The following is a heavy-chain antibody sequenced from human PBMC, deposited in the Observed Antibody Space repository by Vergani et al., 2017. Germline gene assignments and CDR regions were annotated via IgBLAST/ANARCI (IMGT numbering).Heavy chain of an antibody. J-gene: IGHJ4*02. CDR1: GYTFTDYF. Sequence: QVQVVQSGAEVKKSGASVKVSCKTSGYTFTDYFMHWVRQAPGQGLEWMGWINPNSGGTNYAQKFQGRVTMTRDTSISTAYMELSNLRSDDTAVYYCARVGTSSTRAYFDYWGQGTLVTVSS. D-gene: IGHD2-2*01. CDR3: ARVGTSSTRAYFDY. V-gene: IGHV1-2*02. CDR2: INPNSGGT.